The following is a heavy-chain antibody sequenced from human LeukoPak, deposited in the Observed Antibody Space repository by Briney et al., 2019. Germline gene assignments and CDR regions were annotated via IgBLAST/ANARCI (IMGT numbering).Heavy chain of an antibody. CDR2: INHSGST. D-gene: IGHD6-13*01. CDR3: ARGIAAAGTSSHWFDP. J-gene: IGHJ5*02. CDR1: GGSFSGYY. V-gene: IGHV4-34*01. Sequence: SETLSLTCAVYGGSFSGYYWSWIRQPPGKGLEWIGEINHSGSTNYNPSLKSRVTISVDTSKNQFSLKLSSVTAADTAVYYCARGIAAAGTSSHWFDPWGQGTLVTVSS.